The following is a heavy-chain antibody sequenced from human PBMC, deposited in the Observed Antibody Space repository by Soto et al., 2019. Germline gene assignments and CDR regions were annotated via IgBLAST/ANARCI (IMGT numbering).Heavy chain of an antibody. CDR3: ASSRYGIGAGMDV. Sequence: GGSLRLSCEASGFTFSESGMHWVRQAPGKGLEWVTLISYDGSQKYYIDSVKGRFTISRDNSKNTLYLQMNSLRVEDTAVYYCASSRYGIGAGMDVWGQGTTVTVYS. J-gene: IGHJ6*01. D-gene: IGHD3-16*01. V-gene: IGHV3-30*03. CDR1: GFTFSESG. CDR2: ISYDGSQK.